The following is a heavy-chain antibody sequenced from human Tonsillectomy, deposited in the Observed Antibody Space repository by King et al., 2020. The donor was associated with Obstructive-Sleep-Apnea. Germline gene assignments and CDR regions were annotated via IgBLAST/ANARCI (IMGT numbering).Heavy chain of an antibody. J-gene: IGHJ4*02. Sequence: VQLVESGGGLVKPGGSLRLSCAASGFPFSDYYMSWIRQAPGKGLEWVSYISSSGSAIYYADSVKGRFTISRDNAKNSLYLQMNSLRAEDTAVYYCARETDGYNGYDSYGGFDYWGQGTLVTVSS. D-gene: IGHD5-12*01. V-gene: IGHV3-11*01. CDR2: ISSSGSAI. CDR3: ARETDGYNGYDSYGGFDY. CDR1: GFPFSDYY.